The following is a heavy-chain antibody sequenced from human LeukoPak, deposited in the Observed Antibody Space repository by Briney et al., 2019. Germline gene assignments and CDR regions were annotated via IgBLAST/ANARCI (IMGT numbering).Heavy chain of an antibody. CDR1: GYTFTSYA. D-gene: IGHD2-2*01. V-gene: IGHV1-3*01. Sequence: ASVKVSCKASGYTFTSYAMHWVRQAPGQRLEWMGWINAGNGNTEYSQKFQGRVTITRDTSASTAYMELSSLRSEDTAVYYCAIQLLIGGYDYWGQGTLVTVSS. CDR2: INAGNGNT. J-gene: IGHJ4*02. CDR3: AIQLLIGGYDY.